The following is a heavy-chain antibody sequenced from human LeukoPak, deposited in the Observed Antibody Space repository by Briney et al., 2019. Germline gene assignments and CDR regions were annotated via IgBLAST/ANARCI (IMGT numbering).Heavy chain of an antibody. CDR2: ISWDGGVI. J-gene: IGHJ4*02. CDR1: GFTFDDYA. V-gene: IGHV3-9*01. CDR3: AKDVGKRVGAPSD. Sequence: PGGSLRLSCAASGFTFDDYAMHWLRQIPGKGLDWVSGISWDGGVIGYADSAKGRFTISRDNAKRYLYLQMNSLTTEDTAWYYCAKDVGKRVGAPSDWGQGILVTVSS. D-gene: IGHD1-26*01.